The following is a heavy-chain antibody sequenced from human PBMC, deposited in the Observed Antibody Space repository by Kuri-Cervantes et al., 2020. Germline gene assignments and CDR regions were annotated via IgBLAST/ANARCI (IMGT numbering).Heavy chain of an antibody. Sequence: GSLRLSCTVSGGSVSSGSYYWSWIRQPPGKGLEWIGYIYYSGSTNYNPSLKSRVTISVDTSKNQFSLKLSSVTAADTAVYYCAREGLEYGGSDYWGQGTLVTVSS. CDR1: GGSVSSGSYY. D-gene: IGHD4-23*01. CDR2: IYYSGST. V-gene: IGHV4-61*01. J-gene: IGHJ4*02. CDR3: AREGLEYGGSDY.